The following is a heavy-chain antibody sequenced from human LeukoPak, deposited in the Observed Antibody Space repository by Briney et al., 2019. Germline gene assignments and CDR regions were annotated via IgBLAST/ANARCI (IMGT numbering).Heavy chain of an antibody. D-gene: IGHD5-18*01. J-gene: IGHJ4*02. Sequence: GGSLRLYCVASGFTFSSYSMNWVRQAPGKGLEWVSSISTSSSHIYYADSMKGRFTISRDNAKNSLYLQMDSLGAEDTAVYYCARERGYNYGYADYWGQGTLVTVSS. CDR2: ISTSSSHI. CDR1: GFTFSSYS. V-gene: IGHV3-21*01. CDR3: ARERGYNYGYADY.